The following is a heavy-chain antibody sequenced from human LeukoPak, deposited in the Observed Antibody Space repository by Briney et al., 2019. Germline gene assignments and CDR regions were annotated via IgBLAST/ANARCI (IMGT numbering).Heavy chain of an antibody. CDR2: INPSGGST. V-gene: IGHV1-46*01. D-gene: IGHD3-22*01. Sequence: ASVKVSCKASGYTFTSYYMHWVRQAPGQGLEWMGLINPSGGSTSYAQKFQGRVTMTRDTSTSTVYMELSSLRSEDTAVYYCALKWAYDSSGYYGAFDIWGQGTMVTVSS. CDR1: GYTFTSYY. CDR3: ALKWAYDSSGYYGAFDI. J-gene: IGHJ3*02.